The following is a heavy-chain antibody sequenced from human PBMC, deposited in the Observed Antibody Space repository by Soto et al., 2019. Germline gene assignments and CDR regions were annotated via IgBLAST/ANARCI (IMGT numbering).Heavy chain of an antibody. CDR1: GGSISSGGYY. D-gene: IGHD3-10*01. V-gene: IGHV4-31*03. CDR2: IYYSGST. J-gene: IGHJ4*02. Sequence: SETLSLTCTVSGGSISSGGYYWSWIRQHPGKGLEWIGYIYYSGSTYYNPSLKSRVTISVDTSKNQFSPKLSSVTAADTAVYYCARLYGSGSYPFDYWGQGTLVTVSS. CDR3: ARLYGSGSYPFDY.